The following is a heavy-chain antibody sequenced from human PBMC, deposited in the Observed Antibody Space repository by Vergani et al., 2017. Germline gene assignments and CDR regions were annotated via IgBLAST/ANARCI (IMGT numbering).Heavy chain of an antibody. Sequence: QVQLQESGPGLVKPSQTLCLTCTVSGGSISSGSYYWSWIRQPAGKGLEWIGRIYTSGSTNYNPSLKSRVTISVDTSKNQFSLKLSSVTAADTAVYYCARSXAQGRFGESGADYWGQGTLVTVSS. CDR2: IYTSGST. CDR1: GGSISSGSYY. J-gene: IGHJ4*02. D-gene: IGHD3-10*01. CDR3: ARSXAQGRFGESGADY. V-gene: IGHV4-61*02.